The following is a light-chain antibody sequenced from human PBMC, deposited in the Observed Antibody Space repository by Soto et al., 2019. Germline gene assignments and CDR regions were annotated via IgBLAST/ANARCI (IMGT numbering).Light chain of an antibody. J-gene: IGKJ1*01. Sequence: DIQMTQSPSTLSSSVGDRVTITCGASQTISSWLAWCQQKPGKAPKLLIYAASSLQSGVPSRFSGSGSGTDFTLTISSLQPEDFATYYCQQSYSTPPTFGQGTKVDI. CDR2: AAS. V-gene: IGKV1-39*01. CDR1: QTISSW. CDR3: QQSYSTPPT.